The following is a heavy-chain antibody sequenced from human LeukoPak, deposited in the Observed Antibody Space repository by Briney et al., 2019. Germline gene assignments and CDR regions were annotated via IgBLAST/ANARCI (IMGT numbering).Heavy chain of an antibody. D-gene: IGHD4-17*01. CDR3: ARCGAAVTTHFSH. CDR2: ISASDGTT. J-gene: IGHJ4*02. V-gene: IGHV1-18*01. Sequence: ASVQVSCKASGHSFSIYVITWARQAPGQGLKYLGWISASDGTTNYAQKVQDRVTMTTDTSTSTAYLELRSLRSEDTAVYYCARCGAAVTTHFSHWGQGTLVTVSS. CDR1: GHSFSIYV.